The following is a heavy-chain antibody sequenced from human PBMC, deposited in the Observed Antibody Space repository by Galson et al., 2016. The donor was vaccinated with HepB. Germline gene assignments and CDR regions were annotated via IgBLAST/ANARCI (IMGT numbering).Heavy chain of an antibody. V-gene: IGHV3-43*01. CDR2: INWDGRTT. CDR1: GFTFDDYI. J-gene: IGHJ4*02. D-gene: IGHD5-12*01. CDR3: ANAGGSHARYYFDP. Sequence: SLRLSCATSGFTFDDYIMHWFRQTPEKGLEWDSLINWDGRTTYYADSVQGRFTISRDNNRNSLSLHMNSLKSQDTALYYCANAGGSHARYYFDPWGQGTQVAVSA.